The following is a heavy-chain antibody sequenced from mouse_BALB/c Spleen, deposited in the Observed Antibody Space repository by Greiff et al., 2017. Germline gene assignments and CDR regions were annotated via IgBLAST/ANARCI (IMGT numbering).Heavy chain of an antibody. CDR2: IYPGNSDT. Sequence: EVQLQQSGTVLARPGASVKMSCKASGYSFTSYWMHWVKQRPGQGLEWIGAIYPGNSDTSYNQKFKGKAKLTAVTSASTAYMELSSLTNEDSAVYYCTRQRGFGYFDYWGQGTTLTVSS. CDR3: TRQRGFGYFDY. J-gene: IGHJ2*01. CDR1: GYSFTSYW. V-gene: IGHV1-5*01.